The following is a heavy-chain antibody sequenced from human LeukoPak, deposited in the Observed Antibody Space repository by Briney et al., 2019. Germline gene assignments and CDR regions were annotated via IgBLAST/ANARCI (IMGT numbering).Heavy chain of an antibody. J-gene: IGHJ4*02. CDR1: GFTFTSSA. Sequence: ASVKVSCKASGFTFTSSAVRWVRQARRQRLEWIGWIVVGSGNTNYAQKFQERVTITRDMSTSTAYMELSSLRSEDTAAYYCAAGEPTTVTTSFDYWGQGTLVTVSS. V-gene: IGHV1-58*01. D-gene: IGHD4-17*01. CDR3: AAGEPTTVTTSFDY. CDR2: IVVGSGNT.